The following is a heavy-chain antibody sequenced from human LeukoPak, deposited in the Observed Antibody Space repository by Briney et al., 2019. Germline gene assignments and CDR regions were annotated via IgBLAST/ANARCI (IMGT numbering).Heavy chain of an antibody. Sequence: GGSLRLSCAASGFTFSSYAMSWVRQAPGKGLEWVSVIYSGGSTYYADSVKGRFTISRDNSKNTLYLQMNSLRAEDTAVYYCATGSSGYYYADYWGQGTLVTVSS. V-gene: IGHV3-66*01. J-gene: IGHJ4*02. CDR3: ATGSSGYYYADY. D-gene: IGHD3-22*01. CDR1: GFTFSSYA. CDR2: IYSGGST.